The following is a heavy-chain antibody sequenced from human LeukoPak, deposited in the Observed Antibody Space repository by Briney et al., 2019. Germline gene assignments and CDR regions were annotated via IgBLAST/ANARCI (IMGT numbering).Heavy chain of an antibody. J-gene: IGHJ4*02. CDR2: ISWSSDSI. V-gene: IGHV3-9*01. Sequence: GGSLRLSCAASGLTLRSNYMSWVRQAPGEGLEWFSGISWSSDSITYADSVKGRFTICRDNAKNPLYLEMNSLRGDDTALYDCAAVGTGFFDYWGQGILVTVSS. CDR3: AAVGTGFFDY. D-gene: IGHD1-1*01. CDR1: GLTLRSNY.